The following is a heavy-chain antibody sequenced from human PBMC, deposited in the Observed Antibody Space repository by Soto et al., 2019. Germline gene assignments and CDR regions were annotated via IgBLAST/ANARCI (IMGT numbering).Heavy chain of an antibody. Sequence: QVQLQESGPGLLKPSGTLSLTCAVSSGSISSSNWWSWVRQPPGKGLEWIGEIYHSGSTNYNPSLKSRVTISVDKSKNQFSLKLSSVTAADTAVYYCARGKAAFCSGGSCYLDYWGQGTLVTVSS. CDR3: ARGKAAFCSGGSCYLDY. V-gene: IGHV4-4*02. D-gene: IGHD2-15*01. CDR1: SGSISSSNW. J-gene: IGHJ4*02. CDR2: IYHSGST.